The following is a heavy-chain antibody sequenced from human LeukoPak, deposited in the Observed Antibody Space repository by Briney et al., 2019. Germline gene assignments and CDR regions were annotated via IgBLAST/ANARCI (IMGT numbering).Heavy chain of an antibody. D-gene: IGHD3-22*01. CDR1: GGTYSRYA. V-gene: IGHV1-69*06. CDR2: IIPIFGTA. J-gene: IGHJ5*02. Sequence: APVKVSCKASGGTYSRYAISWVRPAPGQRLEWMGGIIPIFGTANYAQKLQGRVTITADKSTSTAYMELSSLRSEDTAVYYCARVTYYDSSGYRAFNWFDPWGQGTLVTVSS. CDR3: ARVTYYDSSGYRAFNWFDP.